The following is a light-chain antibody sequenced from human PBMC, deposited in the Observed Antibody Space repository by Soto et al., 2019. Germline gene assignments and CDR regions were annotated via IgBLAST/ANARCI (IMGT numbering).Light chain of an antibody. CDR1: QNIDYC. V-gene: IGKV3-11*01. CDR2: NXF. Sequence: IVLRQSPASLSLSPRESAPLSCRARQNIDYCLHWSQQKPGQSPRLXXDNXFNMATGVPVRLRGVGAGTDFTLTISDLEPEDFAFYYCQQRKSWTSTFGTGTKVDIK. J-gene: IGKJ3*01. CDR3: QQRKSWTST.